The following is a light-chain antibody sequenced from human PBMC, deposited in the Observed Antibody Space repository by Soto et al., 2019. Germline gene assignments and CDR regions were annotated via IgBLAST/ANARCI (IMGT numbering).Light chain of an antibody. J-gene: IGKJ1*01. CDR2: GAS. V-gene: IGKV3-20*01. CDR3: QQYCQQYGSSPPSWT. CDR1: QTVSSSY. Sequence: ETVLTQSPGTLSLSPGERATLSCRASQTVSSSYLAWYQQKPGQAPRLLIYGASSRATGIPDRFSGSGSGTAFTLTISRLEHEDFAVYYCQQYCQQYGSSPPSWTFGQGTRVEIK.